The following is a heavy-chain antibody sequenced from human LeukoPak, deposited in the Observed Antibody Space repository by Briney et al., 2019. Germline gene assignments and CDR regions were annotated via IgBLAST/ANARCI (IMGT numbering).Heavy chain of an antibody. D-gene: IGHD4-23*01. J-gene: IGHJ4*02. CDR1: GFTFSSYG. CDR2: ISSSDSTI. V-gene: IGHV3-48*03. CDR3: ARDYGGSSPFDY. Sequence: GGSLRLSCAASGFTFSSYGMHWVRQAPGKGLEWVSYISSSDSTIYYADSVKGRFTISRDNAKNSLYLQMNSLRAEDTAVYYCARDYGGSSPFDYWGQGTLVTVS.